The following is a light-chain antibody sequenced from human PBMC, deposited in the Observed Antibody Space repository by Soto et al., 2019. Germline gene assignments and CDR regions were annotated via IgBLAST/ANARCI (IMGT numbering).Light chain of an antibody. Sequence: EIVFTQSPGTLSLSPGERATLSCRASQTVSTNYLAWYQQKPGQAPRLLIFDASTRATGIPDRFTGSGSGTDFTLTISRLEPEDFAVYYCQLYGASPKTFGQGTKVDIK. V-gene: IGKV3-20*01. CDR2: DAS. CDR3: QLYGASPKT. J-gene: IGKJ1*01. CDR1: QTVSTNY.